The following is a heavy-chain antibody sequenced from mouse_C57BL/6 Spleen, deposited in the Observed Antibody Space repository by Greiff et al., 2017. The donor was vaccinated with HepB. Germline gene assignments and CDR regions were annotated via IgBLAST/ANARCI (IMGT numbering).Heavy chain of an antibody. V-gene: IGHV14-4*01. CDR1: GFNIKDDY. D-gene: IGHD1-1*01. CDR3: TITTVVATRYFDV. Sequence: EVQLQQSGAELVRPGASVKLSCTASGFNIKDDYMHWVKQRPEQGLEWIGWIDPENGDTEYASKFQGKATITADTSSNTAYLQLSSLTSEDTAVYYCTITTVVATRYFDVWGTGTTVTVSS. J-gene: IGHJ1*03. CDR2: IDPENGDT.